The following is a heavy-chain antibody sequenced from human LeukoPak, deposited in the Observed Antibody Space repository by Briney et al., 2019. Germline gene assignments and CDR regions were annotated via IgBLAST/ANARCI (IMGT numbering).Heavy chain of an antibody. CDR1: GGSISSYY. CDR3: ARDAKNFDAFDI. Sequence: SETLSLTCTASGGSISSYYWSWIRQPPGKGLEWIGYIYYSGSTNYNPSLKSRVTISVDTSKNQFSLKLSSVTAADTAVYYCARDAKNFDAFDIWGQGTMVTVSS. V-gene: IGHV4-59*01. J-gene: IGHJ3*02. CDR2: IYYSGST.